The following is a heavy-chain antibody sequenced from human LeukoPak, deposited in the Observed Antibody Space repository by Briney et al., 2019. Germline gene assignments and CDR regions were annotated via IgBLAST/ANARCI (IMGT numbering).Heavy chain of an antibody. J-gene: IGHJ4*02. D-gene: IGHD5-24*01. CDR3: ARAWIGDGYNFDY. CDR1: GFTFSSYA. CDR2: ISYDGSNK. Sequence: GRSLRLSCAASGFTFSSYAMHWVRQAPGKGLEWVAVISYDGSNKYYADSVKGRFTISRDNSKNTLYLQMNSLRAENTAVYYCARAWIGDGYNFDYWGQGTLVTVSS. V-gene: IGHV3-30*04.